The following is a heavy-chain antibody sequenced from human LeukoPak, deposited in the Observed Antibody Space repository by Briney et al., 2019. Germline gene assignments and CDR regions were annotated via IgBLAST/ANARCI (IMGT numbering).Heavy chain of an antibody. J-gene: IGHJ4*02. CDR1: GGSISSNY. CDR3: ARTSGYTYFDY. CDR2: IYNSGGI. Sequence: SETLCLTCTVSGGSISSNYWSWIWQPPGKGLEWIGYIYNSGGINYNPSLKSRVAISVDTSKNQFSLKLNSVTAADTAVYYCARTSGYTYFDYWGQGTLVTVSS. D-gene: IGHD5-12*01. V-gene: IGHV4-59*01.